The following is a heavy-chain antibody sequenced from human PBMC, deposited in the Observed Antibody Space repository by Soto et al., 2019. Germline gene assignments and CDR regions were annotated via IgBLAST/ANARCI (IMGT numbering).Heavy chain of an antibody. CDR1: GGTFSSYA. CDR2: IIPIFGTA. CDR3: ASGQIVVVTASLYYYGMDV. D-gene: IGHD2-21*02. J-gene: IGHJ6*02. V-gene: IGHV1-69*13. Sequence: ASVKVSCKASGGTFSSYAISWVRQAPGQGLEWMGGIIPIFGTANYAQKFQGRVTITADESTSTAYMELSSLRSEDTAVYYCASGQIVVVTASLYYYGMDVWGQGTTVTVSS.